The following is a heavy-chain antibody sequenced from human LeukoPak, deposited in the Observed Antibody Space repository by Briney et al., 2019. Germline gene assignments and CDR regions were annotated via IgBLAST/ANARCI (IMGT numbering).Heavy chain of an antibody. CDR3: ARDWVIQSNWFDP. D-gene: IGHD5-18*01. CDR1: GGTFSSYA. V-gene: IGHV1-69*13. CDR2: IIPILGTA. J-gene: IGHJ5*02. Sequence: ASVKVSCKASGGTFSSYAISWVRQAPGQGLEWMGGIIPILGTANYAQKFQGRVTITADESTSTAYMELSSLRSEDTAVYYCARDWVIQSNWFDPWGQGTLVTVSS.